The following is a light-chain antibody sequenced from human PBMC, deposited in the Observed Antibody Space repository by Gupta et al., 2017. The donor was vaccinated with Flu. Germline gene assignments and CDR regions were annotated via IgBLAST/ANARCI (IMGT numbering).Light chain of an antibody. CDR3: DTWDDSVNSYV. CDR1: GANIGTYD. CDR2: ASS. V-gene: IGLV1-44*01. J-gene: IGLJ1*01. Sequence: ALTQPHSASVTAAQGLTVSCSGNGANIGTYDVNWYRHHPGPAPKLLNYASSHRPSGVPDRFSGSRSGTSASLAITGLQAEDEADYYCDTWDDSVNSYVFGAGTTVTVL.